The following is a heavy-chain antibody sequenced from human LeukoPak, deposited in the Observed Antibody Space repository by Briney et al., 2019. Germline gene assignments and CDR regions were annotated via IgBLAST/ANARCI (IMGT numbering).Heavy chain of an antibody. CDR2: INHSRST. V-gene: IGHV4-34*01. D-gene: IGHD3-10*01. CDR1: GGLFSGYY. Sequence: SETLSLTCAVYGGLFSGYYWSWIRQPPGKGLEWIGEINHSRSTKFNPSLKSRVTITVDTSKNHLSLSLNSVTTADTAVYYCAASLWFGIYPDYWGQGSLVTVSS. CDR3: AASLWFGIYPDY. J-gene: IGHJ4*02.